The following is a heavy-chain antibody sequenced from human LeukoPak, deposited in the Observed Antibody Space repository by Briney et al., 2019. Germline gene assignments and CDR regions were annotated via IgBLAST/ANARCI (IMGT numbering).Heavy chain of an antibody. Sequence: PSETLSLTCTVSGGSISSSSYYWGWIRQPPGKGLEWIGSIYYSGSTYYNPSLKSRVTISVDTSKNQFSLKLSSVTAADTAVYYCARYSSSRPGPYYYMDVWGKGTTVTVSS. CDR2: IYYSGST. V-gene: IGHV4-39*01. CDR3: ARYSSSRPGPYYYMDV. D-gene: IGHD6-6*01. J-gene: IGHJ6*03. CDR1: GGSISSSSYY.